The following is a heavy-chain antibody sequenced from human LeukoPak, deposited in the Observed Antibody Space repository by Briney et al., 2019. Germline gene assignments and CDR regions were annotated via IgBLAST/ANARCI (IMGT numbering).Heavy chain of an antibody. CDR3: ARGRDAYNFSY. V-gene: IGHV4-34*01. CDR2: INHSGST. Sequence: PSETRSLTCAVYGASFSGFPWTWIRQPPGKGLEWIGEINHSGSTNYNPSLRSRVTISVDTSKNQFPLKLFSVTAADTAVYYCARGRDAYNFSYWGQGTLVTVSS. CDR1: GASFSGFP. J-gene: IGHJ4*02. D-gene: IGHD5-24*01.